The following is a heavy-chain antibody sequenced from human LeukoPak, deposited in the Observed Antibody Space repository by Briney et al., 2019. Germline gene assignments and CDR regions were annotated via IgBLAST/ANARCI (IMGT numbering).Heavy chain of an antibody. CDR2: ISGSGGNT. J-gene: IGHJ1*01. D-gene: IGHD3-10*01. CDR1: GFTFNSHA. V-gene: IGHV3-23*01. Sequence: PGGSLRLSCAASGFTFNSHAMSWVRQAPGRGLEWVSAISGSGGNTYYADSVKGRFTISRDNAKNSLYLQMNTLRAEDTAVYYCVRDGAVVTSGSYPWRYFQYWGQGTLVTVSS. CDR3: VRDGAVVTSGSYPWRYFQY.